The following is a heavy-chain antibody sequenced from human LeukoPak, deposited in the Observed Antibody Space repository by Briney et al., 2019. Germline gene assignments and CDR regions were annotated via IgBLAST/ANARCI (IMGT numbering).Heavy chain of an antibody. CDR3: ARRRGCGSASCPGYFDY. V-gene: IGHV3-49*03. CDR2: IRSKDYGGTT. CDR1: GFSFGAYS. Sequence: GGSLRLSCSASGFSFGAYSMSWFRQAPGKGLEWLAFIRSKDYGGTTEYAASVKGRFTISRDDSESIAYLQMSSLKTEGTAFYYCARRRGCGSASCPGYFDYWGQGTLATVSS. J-gene: IGHJ4*02. D-gene: IGHD2-2*01.